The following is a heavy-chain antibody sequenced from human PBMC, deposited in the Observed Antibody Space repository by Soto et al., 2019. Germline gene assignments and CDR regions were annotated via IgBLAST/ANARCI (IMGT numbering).Heavy chain of an antibody. CDR1: GGTFSSYT. D-gene: IGHD3-10*01. CDR2: IIPILGIA. V-gene: IGHV1-69*08. J-gene: IGHJ4*01. Sequence: QVQLVQSGAEVKKPGSSVKVSCKASGGTFSSYTISWVRQAPGQGFEWMGRIIPILGIANYAQKFQGRVTITPHKSTTTAYTEARSLTPEDTPVYYCEKESYYGSGSYSKEISDYWGQGTLPTLS. CDR3: EKESYYGSGSYSKEISDY.